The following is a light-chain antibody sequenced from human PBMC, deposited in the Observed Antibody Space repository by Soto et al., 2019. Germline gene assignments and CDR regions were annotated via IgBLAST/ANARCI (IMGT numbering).Light chain of an antibody. CDR1: QSVSGN. V-gene: IGKV3-15*01. Sequence: EIVMTQSPATLSVSPGERATLSCRASQSVSGNLAWYQQKPGQAPRLLIYGASTRANGIPARFSGSVSGTEFTLTISSLQSEDFAVYYCQQYNNWFSITFGQGTRLEIK. CDR2: GAS. CDR3: QQYNNWFSIT. J-gene: IGKJ5*01.